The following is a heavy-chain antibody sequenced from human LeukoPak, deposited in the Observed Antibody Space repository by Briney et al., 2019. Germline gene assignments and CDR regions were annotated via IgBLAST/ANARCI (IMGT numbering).Heavy chain of an antibody. D-gene: IGHD3-9*01. CDR3: ARERPSYYDILTGYYPRSLPYYFDY. Sequence: SETLSLTCAVYGGSFSGYYWSWIRQPPGKGLEWIGEINHSGSTNYNPSLKSRVTISVDTSKNQFSLKLSSVTAAGTAVYYCARERPSYYDILTGYYPRSLPYYFDYWGQGTLVTVSS. V-gene: IGHV4-34*01. CDR1: GGSFSGYY. CDR2: INHSGST. J-gene: IGHJ4*02.